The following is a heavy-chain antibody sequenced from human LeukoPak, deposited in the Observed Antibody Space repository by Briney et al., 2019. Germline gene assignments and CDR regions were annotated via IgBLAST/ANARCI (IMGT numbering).Heavy chain of an antibody. CDR2: INHSGST. CDR1: GGSFSGYY. J-gene: IGHJ4*02. D-gene: IGHD3-16*02. Sequence: PSGTLSLTCAVYGGSFSGYYWSWIRQPPGKGLEWIGEINHSGSTNYNPSLKSRVTISVDTSKNQFSLKLSSVTAADTAVYYCVNADYDYVWGSYRYDYWGQGTLVTVSS. CDR3: VNADYDYVWGSYRYDY. V-gene: IGHV4-34*01.